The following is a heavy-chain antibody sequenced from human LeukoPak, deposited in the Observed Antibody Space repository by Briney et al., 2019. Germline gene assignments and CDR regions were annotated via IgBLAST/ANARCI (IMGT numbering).Heavy chain of an antibody. Sequence: GASVKVSCKASGYTFTSYDMHWVRQAPGQGLEWMGLINPSGGSTSYAQKFQGRVTMTRDTSTSTVYMELSSLRSEDTAVYYCARNLPAAVGGYYFDYWGQGTLVTVSS. CDR1: GYTFTSYD. J-gene: IGHJ4*02. CDR2: INPSGGST. V-gene: IGHV1-46*01. CDR3: ARNLPAAVGGYYFDY. D-gene: IGHD2-2*01.